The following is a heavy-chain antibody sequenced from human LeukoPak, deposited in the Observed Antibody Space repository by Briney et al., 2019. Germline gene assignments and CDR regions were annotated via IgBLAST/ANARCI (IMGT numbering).Heavy chain of an antibody. D-gene: IGHD6-13*01. CDR1: GASISNYF. CDR2: IYHSGST. CDR3: ARVDFPQLVTDY. Sequence: SETLSLTCTVSGASISNYFWTWIRQPPGEGLQYIGYIYHSGSTDYNPSLKSRVTFSVDTSKNQFSLTLNSVTAADTAVYYCARVDFPQLVTDYWGQGTLVTVSS. J-gene: IGHJ4*02. V-gene: IGHV4-59*01.